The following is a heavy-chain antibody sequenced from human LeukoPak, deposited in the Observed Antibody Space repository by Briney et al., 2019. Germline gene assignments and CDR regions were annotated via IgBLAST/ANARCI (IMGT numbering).Heavy chain of an antibody. J-gene: IGHJ5*01. CDR1: RFTFNSYW. Sequence: GGSLRLSCAASRFTFNSYWMTWVRQAPGKGLEWVGRIKNKTNGGTTDYAAPVKGRFTISRDDSKNTLYLQMNSLKTEDTAVYYCTTTIVGVTTWFDYWGQGTRVTVSS. CDR2: IKNKTNGGTT. CDR3: TTTIVGVTTWFDY. D-gene: IGHD1-26*01. V-gene: IGHV3-15*01.